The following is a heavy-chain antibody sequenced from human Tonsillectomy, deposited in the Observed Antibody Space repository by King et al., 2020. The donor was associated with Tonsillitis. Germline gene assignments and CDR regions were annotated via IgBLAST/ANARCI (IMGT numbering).Heavy chain of an antibody. CDR1: GGSISSSSYY. J-gene: IGHJ5*02. V-gene: IGHV4-39*01. Sequence: QLQESGPGLVKPSETLSLTCTVSGGSISSSSYYWGWIRQPPGKGLEWIGSIYYSGSTYYNPSLKSRVTISVDTSKNQFSLKLSSVTAADTAVYDCASWGRDYDFWSGYRDWFDPWGQGTLVTVSS. CDR3: ASWGRDYDFWSGYRDWFDP. CDR2: IYYSGST. D-gene: IGHD3-3*01.